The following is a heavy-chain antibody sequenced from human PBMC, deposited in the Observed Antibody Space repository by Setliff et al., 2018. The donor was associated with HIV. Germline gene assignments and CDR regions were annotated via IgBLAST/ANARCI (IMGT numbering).Heavy chain of an antibody. Sequence: KPSETLSLTCTVSGGSISSGGYCWSWIRQLPGKGLEWIGYIYYSGSTNYNTSLESRVTISMDTSKNQFPLKLTSLTVADTAVYYCARDQRLHGVQPPYWYFDLWGRGTLVTVSS. CDR2: IYYSGST. V-gene: IGHV4-31*03. D-gene: IGHD2-2*01. CDR3: ARDQRLHGVQPPYWYFDL. CDR1: GGSISSGGYC. J-gene: IGHJ2*01.